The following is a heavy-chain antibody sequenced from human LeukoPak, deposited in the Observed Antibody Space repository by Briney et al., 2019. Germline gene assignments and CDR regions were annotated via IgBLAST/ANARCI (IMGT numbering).Heavy chain of an antibody. J-gene: IGHJ4*02. V-gene: IGHV1-8*02. CDR2: INPNSGNT. CDR3: ARMSIQLWSGVDY. Sequence: ASVKVSCKASGYTFTGYYMHWVRQAPGQGLEWMGWINPNSGNTGYAQKFQGRVTMTRNTSISTAYMELSSLRSEDTAVYYCARMSIQLWSGVDYWGQGTLVTVSS. D-gene: IGHD5-18*01. CDR1: GYTFTGYY.